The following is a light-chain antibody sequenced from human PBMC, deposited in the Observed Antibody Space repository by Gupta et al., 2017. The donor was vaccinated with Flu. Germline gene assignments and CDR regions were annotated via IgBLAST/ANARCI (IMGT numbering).Light chain of an antibody. CDR1: QSISTN. CDR2: GAS. J-gene: IGKJ1*01. Sequence: ASVSVSPGERATLSCRASQSISTNLAWYQQKPGQAPRLLIYGASTRATGIPARLSGSGSGTEFTLTISSLQSEDFAVYYCHHYNNWPPWTLGQGTKVEIK. V-gene: IGKV3-15*01. CDR3: HHYNNWPPWT.